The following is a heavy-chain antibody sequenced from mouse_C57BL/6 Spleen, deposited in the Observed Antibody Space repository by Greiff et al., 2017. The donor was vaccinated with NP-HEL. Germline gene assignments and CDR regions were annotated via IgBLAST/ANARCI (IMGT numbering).Heavy chain of an antibody. CDR3: ARQGGPDYAMDY. J-gene: IGHJ4*01. Sequence: VQLKESGGGLVKPGGSLKLSCAASGFTFSSYTMSWVRQTPEKRLEWVATISGGGGNTYYPDSVKGRFTISRDNAKNTLYLQMSSLRSEDTALDYCARQGGPDYAMDYWGQGTSVTVAS. CDR1: GFTFSSYT. CDR2: ISGGGGNT. V-gene: IGHV5-9*01.